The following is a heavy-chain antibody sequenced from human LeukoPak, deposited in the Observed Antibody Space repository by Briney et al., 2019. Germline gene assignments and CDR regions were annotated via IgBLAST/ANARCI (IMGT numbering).Heavy chain of an antibody. Sequence: GGSLRLSCAASGFTFSSYSMNWVRQAPGKGLEWVSSISSSSSYIYYADSVKGRFTISRDNAKNSLYLQMNSLRAEDTAVYYCARANDYGDYVADYWGQGTLVTVSS. CDR1: GFTFSSYS. CDR2: ISSSSSYI. V-gene: IGHV3-21*01. D-gene: IGHD4-17*01. CDR3: ARANDYGDYVADY. J-gene: IGHJ4*02.